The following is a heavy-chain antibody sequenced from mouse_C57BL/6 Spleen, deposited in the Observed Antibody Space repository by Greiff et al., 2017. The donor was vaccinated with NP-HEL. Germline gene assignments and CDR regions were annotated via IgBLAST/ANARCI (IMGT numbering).Heavy chain of an antibody. V-gene: IGHV10-1*01. CDR1: GFSFNTYA. CDR2: IRSKSNNYAT. J-gene: IGHJ4*01. CDR3: VRHEFDGYGAMDY. Sequence: EVMLVESGGGLVQPKGSLKLSCAASGFSFNTYAMNWVRQAPGKGLEWVARIRSKSNNYATYYADSVKDRFTISRDDSESMLYLQMNNLKTEDTAMYYCVRHEFDGYGAMDYWGQGTSVTVSS. D-gene: IGHD2-3*01.